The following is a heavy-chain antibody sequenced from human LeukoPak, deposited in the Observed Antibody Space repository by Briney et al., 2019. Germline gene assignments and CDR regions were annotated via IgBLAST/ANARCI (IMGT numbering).Heavy chain of an antibody. D-gene: IGHD6-6*01. CDR2: IYYSGST. Sequence: PSETLSLTCTVSGASISSGNYYWSWIRQPPGTGLEWIGYIYYSGSTNYNPSLKSRVTISVDTSKNQFSLKLSSVTAADTAVYYCARAGRLAARHFDYWGQGTLVTVSS. CDR3: ARAGRLAARHFDY. CDR1: GASISSGNYY. V-gene: IGHV4-61*01. J-gene: IGHJ4*02.